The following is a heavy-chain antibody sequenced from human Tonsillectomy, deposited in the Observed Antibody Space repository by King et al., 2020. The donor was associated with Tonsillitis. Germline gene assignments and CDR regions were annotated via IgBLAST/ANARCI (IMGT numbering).Heavy chain of an antibody. CDR2: FDPEDGET. CDR1: GYTLTELS. J-gene: IGHJ6*02. CDR3: ATWRGGSRGGDYYYYGMDV. D-gene: IGHD2-15*01. V-gene: IGHV1-24*01. Sequence: QLVQSGAEVKKPGASVKVSCKVSGYTLTELSMHWVRQAPGKGLEWMGGFDPEDGETIYAQKFQGRVTMTEDTSTDTAYMELSSLRSEDTAVYYCATWRGGSRGGDYYYYGMDVWGQGTTVTVSS.